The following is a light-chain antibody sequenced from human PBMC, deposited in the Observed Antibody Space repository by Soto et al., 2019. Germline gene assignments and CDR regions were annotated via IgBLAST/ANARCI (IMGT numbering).Light chain of an antibody. Sequence: EVVLTQSPGTVSLSPGERATLSCRASQSVTSNYLAWYQQKPGQAPRLLIYAASSRATGIPDRFTGSGSGTDFTLSISRLESEDFAVYYCQHDGSSGTWTFGPGTKVEIK. CDR2: AAS. V-gene: IGKV3-20*01. CDR1: QSVTSNY. CDR3: QHDGSSGTWT. J-gene: IGKJ1*01.